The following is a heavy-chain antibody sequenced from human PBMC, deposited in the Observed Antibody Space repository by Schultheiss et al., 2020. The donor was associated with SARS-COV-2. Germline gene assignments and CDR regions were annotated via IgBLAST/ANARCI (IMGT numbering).Heavy chain of an antibody. J-gene: IGHJ4*02. CDR1: GFSVSGNA. CDR2: IKTDGSAT. Sequence: GESLKISCAASGFSVSGNAMVWVRQAPGKGLVWVSRIKTDGSATTYADSVKGRFTISRDNAKNTLYLQMSRLRAEDTAVYYCARDDYDYGDGVLDYWGQGTLVTVSS. CDR3: ARDDYDYGDGVLDY. D-gene: IGHD4-17*01. V-gene: IGHV3-74*01.